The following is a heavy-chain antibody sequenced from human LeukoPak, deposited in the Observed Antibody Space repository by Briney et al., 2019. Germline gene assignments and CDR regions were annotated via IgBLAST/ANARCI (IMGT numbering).Heavy chain of an antibody. V-gene: IGHV4-30-2*01. D-gene: IGHD3-10*01. CDR1: GGSISSGGYP. CDR2: IYHSGST. CDR3: ARSSDYYGSGIDWLDP. J-gene: IGHJ5*02. Sequence: SQTLSLTCAVSGGSISSGGYPWSWIRQPPGKGLEWIGYIYHSGSTYYNPSLKSRVTISVDRSKNQFSLKLSSVTAADTAVYYCARSSDYYGSGIDWLDPWGQGTLVTVSS.